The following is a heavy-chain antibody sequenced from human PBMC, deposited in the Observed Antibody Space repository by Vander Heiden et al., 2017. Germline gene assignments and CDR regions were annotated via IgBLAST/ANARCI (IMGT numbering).Heavy chain of an antibody. V-gene: IGHV1-2*02. CDR2: INPNSGGT. CDR3: ARAFRRDGYTSGY. J-gene: IGHJ4*02. Sequence: QEQPVQSGAEVKKPGDSVKVSCKASGYTFTGYYMHWVRQAPGQGLEWMGWINPNSGGTNYAQKFQGRVTMTRDTSISTAYMELSRLRSDDTAVYYCARAFRRDGYTSGYWGQGTLVTVSS. D-gene: IGHD5-12*01. CDR1: GYTFTGYY.